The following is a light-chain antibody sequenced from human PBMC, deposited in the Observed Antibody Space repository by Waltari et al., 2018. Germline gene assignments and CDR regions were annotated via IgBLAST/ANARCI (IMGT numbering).Light chain of an antibody. Sequence: EIVMTQSPATLSVSPGERATLSCRASQSVSSNLAWYQQKPGQAPRLLIYGAFNRATDVPARFSGSGSGTEFTLNISSLQSEDFAIYYCLQYFNWPWTFGQGTKVEIK. CDR1: QSVSSN. V-gene: IGKV3-15*01. J-gene: IGKJ1*01. CDR3: LQYFNWPWT. CDR2: GAF.